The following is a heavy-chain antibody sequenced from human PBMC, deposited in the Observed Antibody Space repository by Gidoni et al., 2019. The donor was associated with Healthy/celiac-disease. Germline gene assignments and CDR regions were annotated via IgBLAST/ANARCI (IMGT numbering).Heavy chain of an antibody. D-gene: IGHD3-10*01. CDR2: TYYRSKWYN. CDR3: ARAGLISKKKVWFGESFGMDV. V-gene: IGHV6-1*01. CDR1: GDSVSSNSAA. Sequence: QVQLQQSGPGLVKPSQTLSLTCALSGDSVSSNSAAWNWLRQSPSRGLEWLGRTYYRSKWYNDYAVAVKSRITINPDTSKNQFSLQLNSVTPEDTAVYYCARAGLISKKKVWFGESFGMDVWGQGTTVTVSS. J-gene: IGHJ6*02.